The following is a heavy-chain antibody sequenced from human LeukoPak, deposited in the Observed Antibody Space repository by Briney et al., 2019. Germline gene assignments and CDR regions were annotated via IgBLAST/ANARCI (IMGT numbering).Heavy chain of an antibody. J-gene: IGHJ6*02. Sequence: ASVKVSCKVSGYTLTELSMHWVRQAPGKGLEWMGGFDPEDGETIYAQKFQGRVTMTEDTSTDTAYMELSSLRSEDTAVYYCATDVTDKKYYYYYYGMDVWGQGTTVTVSS. CDR1: GYTLTELS. CDR2: FDPEDGET. D-gene: IGHD2-2*01. V-gene: IGHV1-24*01. CDR3: ATDVTDKKYYYYYYGMDV.